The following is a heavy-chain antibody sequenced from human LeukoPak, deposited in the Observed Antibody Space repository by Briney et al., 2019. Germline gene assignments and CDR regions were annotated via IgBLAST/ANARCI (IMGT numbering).Heavy chain of an antibody. V-gene: IGHV3-11*01. D-gene: IGHD2-2*01. J-gene: IGHJ6*03. Sequence: PGGSLRLSCAASGFTFSDYYMSWIRQAPGKGLEWVSYISSSGSTIYYADSVKGRFTISRDNAKNSLYLQMNSLRAEDTAVYYCARDRLVVPYYYCMDVWGKGTTVTVSS. CDR3: ARDRLVVPYYYCMDV. CDR1: GFTFSDYY. CDR2: ISSSGSTI.